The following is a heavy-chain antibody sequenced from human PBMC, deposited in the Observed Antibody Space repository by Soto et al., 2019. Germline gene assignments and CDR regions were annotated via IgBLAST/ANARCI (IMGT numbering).Heavy chain of an antibody. V-gene: IGHV2-5*02. CDR2: IYWDDDK. D-gene: IGHD6-19*01. Sequence: SGRTLVNPTQTLTLTCTFSGFSLSTSGVGVGWIRQPPGKALEWLALIYWDDDKRYSPSLKSRLTITKDTSKNQVVLTMTNMDPVDTATYYCARIRNSRGSGWYYSDYWGQGTLVTVSS. J-gene: IGHJ4*02. CDR3: ARIRNSRGSGWYYSDY. CDR1: GFSLSTSGVG.